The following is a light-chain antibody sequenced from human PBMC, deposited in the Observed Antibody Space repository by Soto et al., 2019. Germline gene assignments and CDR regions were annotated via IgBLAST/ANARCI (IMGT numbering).Light chain of an antibody. CDR2: ADN. Sequence: QSVLTQTPSVSGAPGQKITMSCTGSTPKIGAGYDVHWYQQLPGAAPRLLIYADNNRPSGVPDRFSASNSGTSASLAITGLQGEDEAVYYCQSYDTSLSGVIFGAGTKLTVL. J-gene: IGLJ2*01. V-gene: IGLV1-40*01. CDR3: QSYDTSLSGVI. CDR1: TPKIGAGYD.